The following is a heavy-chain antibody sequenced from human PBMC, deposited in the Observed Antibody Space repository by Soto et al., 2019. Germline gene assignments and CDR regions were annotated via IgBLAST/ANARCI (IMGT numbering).Heavy chain of an antibody. D-gene: IGHD2-21*02. CDR2: IHYSGSG. J-gene: IGHJ6*02. CDR1: GGSISVEHYH. CDR3: VREDDGGDRDYYGLDV. Sequence: QVQLQESDPGLVRPSQTLSLTCTVSGGSISVEHYHWTWIRQPPGKGLEWIGYIHYSGSGYYNPSLQRRLSMSVDPSKNLLSLKLASVTAADTAVYFCVREDDGGDRDYYGLDVWGQGTTVTVSS. V-gene: IGHV4-30-4*01.